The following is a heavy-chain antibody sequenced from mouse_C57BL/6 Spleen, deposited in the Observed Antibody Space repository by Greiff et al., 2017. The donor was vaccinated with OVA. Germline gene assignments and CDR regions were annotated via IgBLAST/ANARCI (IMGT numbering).Heavy chain of an antibody. CDR2: FYPYNDDT. V-gene: IGHV1-47*01. CDR1: GYTFTTYP. J-gene: IGHJ4*01. Sequence: QVQLQQSGAELVKPGASVKMSCKASGYTFTTYPIEWMKQNHGKSLEWIGNFYPYNDDTKYNEKFKGKATLTVEKSSSTAYLELSRLTSDAAAVYCCARGPSWGGAMDYWGQGTSVTVSS. CDR3: ARGPSWGGAMDY. D-gene: IGHD4-1*01.